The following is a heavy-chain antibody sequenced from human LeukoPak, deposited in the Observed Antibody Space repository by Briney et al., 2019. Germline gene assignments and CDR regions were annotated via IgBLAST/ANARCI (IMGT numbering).Heavy chain of an antibody. Sequence: KTSGTLSLTCAVSGDSISNSHWWSWVRQPPRKGLEGIGEIYHGGSTNFNPSLKSRVTISVDRANNQFSLRLPSVTAADTAVYYCARGEEHGSGTVHFDYWGQGTLVTVSS. CDR1: GDSISNSHW. J-gene: IGHJ4*02. D-gene: IGHD3-10*01. V-gene: IGHV4-4*02. CDR2: IYHGGST. CDR3: ARGEEHGSGTVHFDY.